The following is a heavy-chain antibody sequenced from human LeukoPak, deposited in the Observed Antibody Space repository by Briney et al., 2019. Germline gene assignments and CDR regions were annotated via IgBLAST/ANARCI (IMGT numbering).Heavy chain of an antibody. J-gene: IGHJ4*02. V-gene: IGHV1-69*02. CDR1: GGTFSSYT. Sequence: SVKVSCKASGGTFSSYTISWVRQAPGQGLEWMGRIIPILGIANYAQKFQGRVTITADKSTSTAYMELSSLRSEDTAVYYCARGVGMAAAPTDYWGQGTLVTVFS. CDR2: IIPILGIA. CDR3: ARGVGMAAAPTDY. D-gene: IGHD6-13*01.